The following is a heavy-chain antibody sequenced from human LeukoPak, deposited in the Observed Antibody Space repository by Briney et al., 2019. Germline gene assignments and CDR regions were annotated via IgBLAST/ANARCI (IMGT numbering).Heavy chain of an antibody. D-gene: IGHD3-10*01. Sequence: GGSLRLSCAASGFTFSSYWMSWVRQAPGKGLEWVASIKQDGSEKYYVDSVKGRFTISRDNAKNSLYLQMNSLRAEDTTVYYCAREGTMVRGVLDYWGQGTLVTVSS. CDR1: GFTFSSYW. J-gene: IGHJ4*02. CDR2: IKQDGSEK. V-gene: IGHV3-7*01. CDR3: AREGTMVRGVLDY.